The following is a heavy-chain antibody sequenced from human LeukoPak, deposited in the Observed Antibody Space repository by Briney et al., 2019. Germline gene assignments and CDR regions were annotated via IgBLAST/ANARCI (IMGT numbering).Heavy chain of an antibody. CDR1: GFTFSSYA. CDR2: ISGSGGST. CDR3: AKVGDFYGDYVGYFDY. V-gene: IGHV3-23*01. D-gene: IGHD4-17*01. Sequence: GGSLRLSCAASGFTFSSYAMSWVRQAPGKGLEWVSSISGSGGSTYYADSVKGRFTISRDNSKNTLYLQMNSLRAEDTAVYYCAKVGDFYGDYVGYFDYWGQGTLVTVSS. J-gene: IGHJ4*02.